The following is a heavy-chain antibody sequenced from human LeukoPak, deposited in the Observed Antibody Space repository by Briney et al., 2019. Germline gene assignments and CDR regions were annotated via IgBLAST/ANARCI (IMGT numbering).Heavy chain of an antibody. D-gene: IGHD3-10*01. CDR3: AKVDGSGSYYTGVDV. J-gene: IGHJ6*04. Sequence: PGGSLRLSCAASGFTFSSYGMHWVRQAPGKGLEWVAFIRYDGSNKYYADSVKSRFTISRDNSKNTLYLQMNSLRAEDTAVYYCAKVDGSGSYYTGVDVWGKGTTVTISS. CDR1: GFTFSSYG. CDR2: IRYDGSNK. V-gene: IGHV3-30*02.